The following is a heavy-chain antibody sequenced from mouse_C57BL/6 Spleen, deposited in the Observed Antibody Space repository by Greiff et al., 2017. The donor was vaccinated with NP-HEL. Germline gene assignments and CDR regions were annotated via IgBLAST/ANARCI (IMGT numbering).Heavy chain of an antibody. J-gene: IGHJ2*01. V-gene: IGHV1-61*01. CDR1: GYTFTSYW. Sequence: QVQLQQPGAELVRPGSSVKLSCKASGYTFTSYWMDWVKQRPGQGLEWIGNIYPSDSETHYNQKFKDKATLTVYKSSSTAYMQLSSLTSEDSAVYYCARSELRYFDYWGQGTTLTVSS. CDR3: ARSELRYFDY. D-gene: IGHD1-1*01. CDR2: IYPSDSET.